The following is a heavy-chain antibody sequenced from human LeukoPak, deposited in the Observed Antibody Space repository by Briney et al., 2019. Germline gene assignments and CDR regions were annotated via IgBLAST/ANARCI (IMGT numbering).Heavy chain of an antibody. CDR2: IYYSGST. CDR1: GGSISSYY. CDR3: ARGRTDYNPYYYGMDV. V-gene: IGHV4-59*01. Sequence: SETLSLTCTVSGGSISSYYWSWIRQPPGKRLEWFGYIYYSGSTNYNPSLKSRVTISVDTSKNQFSLKLSSVTAADTAVYFCARGRTDYNPYYYGMDVWGQGTTVTVSS. J-gene: IGHJ6*02. D-gene: IGHD4-11*01.